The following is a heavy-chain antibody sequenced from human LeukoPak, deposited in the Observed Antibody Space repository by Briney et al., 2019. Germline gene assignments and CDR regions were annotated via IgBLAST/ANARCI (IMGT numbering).Heavy chain of an antibody. D-gene: IGHD2-15*01. Sequence: ASVKVSCKASGYTFTSYGISWVRQAPGQGLEWMGWISAYNGNTNYAQKLQGRVTMTTDTSTSTAYMELRSLRSDDTAVYYCATESIRSGHKTAYYYYMDVWGKGTTVTVSS. CDR2: ISAYNGNT. CDR3: ATESIRSGHKTAYYYYMDV. J-gene: IGHJ6*03. V-gene: IGHV1-18*01. CDR1: GYTFTSYG.